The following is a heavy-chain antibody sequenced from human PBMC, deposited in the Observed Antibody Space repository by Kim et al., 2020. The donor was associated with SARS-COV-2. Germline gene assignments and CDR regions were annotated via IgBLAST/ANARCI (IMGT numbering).Heavy chain of an antibody. J-gene: IGHJ4*02. CDR1: GFTFSWYA. D-gene: IGHD2-2*01. CDR3: AKGALEGCAGFRCYPLDY. V-gene: IGHV3-23*01. Sequence: GGSLRLSCAASGFTFSWYAMNWVRQAPGKRLEWVSSTICSGGNTYYADSVKGRFTISRDNSKDTVYLQMNSLRAEDTAVYYCAKGALEGCAGFRCYPLDYWGQGTLVTVSS. CDR2: TICSGGNT.